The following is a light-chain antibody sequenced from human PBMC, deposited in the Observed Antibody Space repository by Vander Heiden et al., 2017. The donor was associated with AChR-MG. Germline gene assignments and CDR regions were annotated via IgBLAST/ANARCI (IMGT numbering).Light chain of an antibody. CDR3: SSSTTFNTVV. V-gene: IGLV2-14*01. CDR1: GSDVGGHES. CDR2: DVT. Sequence: QSALTQPASVSGSPGQSTTISCTGSGSDVGGHESVSWYQQRPGKAPQLMIYDVTQRPSGVSNRFSGSKSGATASLTISGLRAEDEASYYCSSSTTFNTVVFGGGTKVTVL. J-gene: IGLJ3*02.